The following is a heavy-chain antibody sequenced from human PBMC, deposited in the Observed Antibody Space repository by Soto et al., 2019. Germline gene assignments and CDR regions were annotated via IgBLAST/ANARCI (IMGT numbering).Heavy chain of an antibody. D-gene: IGHD3-10*01. J-gene: IGHJ4*01. CDR1: GSIFITYG. CDR3: AREPAHRGASGRPLLPENFDS. V-gene: IGHV1-69*06. Sequence: QVQLVQSGAEMKMPGSSVKVSCKTSGSIFITYGISWVRQAPGQGLEWMGGIIPFLGKINHAQIFQDRVTITADKATSTVYLELTDLISNDTAVYYCAREPAHRGASGRPLLPENFDSWGQAPWSPSRQ. CDR2: IIPFLGKI.